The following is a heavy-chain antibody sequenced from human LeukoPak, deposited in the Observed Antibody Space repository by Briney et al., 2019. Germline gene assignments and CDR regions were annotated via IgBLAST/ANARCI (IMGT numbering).Heavy chain of an antibody. V-gene: IGHV4-59*01. J-gene: IGHJ5*02. Sequence: PSETLSLTCTLSGDSISSYYGSWIRQPPGKGLEWIGYIYYSGSTNYNPSLKSRVTISVDTSKNQSSLKLSSVTAADTAVYYCGSVTAGTTDWFDPWGQGALVTVSS. CDR2: IYYSGST. CDR1: GDSISSYY. D-gene: IGHD1-7*01. CDR3: GSVTAGTTDWFDP.